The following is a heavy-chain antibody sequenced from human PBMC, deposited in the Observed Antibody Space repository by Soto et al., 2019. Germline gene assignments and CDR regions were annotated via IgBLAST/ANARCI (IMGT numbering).Heavy chain of an antibody. D-gene: IGHD4-4*01. V-gene: IGHV4-34*01. CDR2: INHSGST. CDR1: GGSFSGYY. J-gene: IGHJ6*02. CDR3: ARTRQTVKGVKRNYYYYGMDV. Sequence: SETLSLTCAVYGGSFSGYYWSWIRQPPGKGLEWIGEINHSGSTNYNPSLKSRVTISVDTSKNQFSLKLSSVTAADTAVYYCARTRQTVKGVKRNYYYYGMDVWGQGTTVTVSS.